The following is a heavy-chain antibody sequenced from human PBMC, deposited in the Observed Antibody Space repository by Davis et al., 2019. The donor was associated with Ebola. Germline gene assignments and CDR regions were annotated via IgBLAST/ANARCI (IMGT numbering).Heavy chain of an antibody. CDR3: ARYTYYYDSSGYYYVVAVDY. J-gene: IGHJ4*02. CDR2: ITPIFGTA. CDR1: GGTFSSFA. Sequence: AASVKVSCKASGGTFSSFAISWVRQAPGQGLEWMGGITPIFGTANYAQKFQGRVTITADESTSTAYMELSSLRSEDTAVYYCARYTYYYDSSGYYYVVAVDYWGQGTLVTVSS. D-gene: IGHD3-22*01. V-gene: IGHV1-69*13.